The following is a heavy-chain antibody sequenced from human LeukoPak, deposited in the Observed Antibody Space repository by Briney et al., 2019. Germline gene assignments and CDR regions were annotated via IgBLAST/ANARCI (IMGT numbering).Heavy chain of an antibody. CDR3: AREGGSGRPLAN. J-gene: IGHJ4*02. CDR2: ISSSSSTI. D-gene: IGHD3-10*01. CDR1: GFTFSSYS. V-gene: IGHV3-48*01. Sequence: GGSLRLSCAASGFTFSSYSMNWVRQAPGEGLEWVSYISSSSSTIYYADSVKGRFTISRDNAKSSLYLQMNSLRAEETAVYYCAREGGSGRPLANWGQGTLVTVSS.